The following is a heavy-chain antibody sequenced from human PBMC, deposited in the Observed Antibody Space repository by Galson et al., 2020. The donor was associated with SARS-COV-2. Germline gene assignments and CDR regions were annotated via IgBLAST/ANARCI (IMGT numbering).Heavy chain of an antibody. CDR1: GFTFNNYA. Sequence: GGSLRLSCAASGFTFNNYAMGWVRQAPGKGLEWVSLISTSGGTTYFADSVKGRFTISRDNSKDTLSLQMNSLRAEDTAIYYCVRPGTMRVVNPYYFDSWGQGSLVTVTS. D-gene: IGHD2-15*01. CDR2: ISTSGGTT. CDR3: VRPGTMRVVNPYYFDS. V-gene: IGHV3-23*01. J-gene: IGHJ5*01.